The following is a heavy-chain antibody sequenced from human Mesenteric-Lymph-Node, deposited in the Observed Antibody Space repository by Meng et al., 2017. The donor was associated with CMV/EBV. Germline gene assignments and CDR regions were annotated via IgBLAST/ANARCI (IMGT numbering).Heavy chain of an antibody. J-gene: IGHJ6*02. CDR3: ARDQRPPDYYYYYGMDV. V-gene: IGHV3-23*01. CDR1: GFSFFTYA. CDR2: ISGNGGDT. Sequence: GESLKISCTTSGFSFFTYAMTWVRQAPGKGLEWVSVISGNGGDTYYADSVKGRFTISRDNSKSTLFLQMNSLRAEDTAVYYCARDQRPPDYYYYYGMDVWGQGTTVTVSS.